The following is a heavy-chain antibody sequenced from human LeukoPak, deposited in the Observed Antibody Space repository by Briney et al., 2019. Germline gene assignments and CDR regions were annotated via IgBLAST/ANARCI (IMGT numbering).Heavy chain of an antibody. J-gene: IGHJ5*02. D-gene: IGHD2-2*01. CDR3: ARVVVVPAANWFDP. V-gene: IGHV1-2*02. CDR1: GYTFTGYS. CDR2: INPNSGGT. Sequence: ASVRVSCKASGYTFTGYSMHWVRQAPGQGLEWMGWINPNSGGTNYAQKFQGRVTMTRDTSISTAYMELSRLRSDDTAVYYCARVVVVPAANWFDPWGQGTLVTVSS.